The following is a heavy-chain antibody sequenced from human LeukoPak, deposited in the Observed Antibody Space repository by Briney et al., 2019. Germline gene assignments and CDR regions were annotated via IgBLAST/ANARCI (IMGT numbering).Heavy chain of an antibody. CDR1: GYTFTGYY. V-gene: IGHV1-2*06. D-gene: IGHD2-2*01. CDR3: ACSSTSGNDAFDI. Sequence: GASVKVSCTASGYTFTGYYMHWVRQAPGQGLEWMGRINPNSGGTNYAQKFQGRVTMTRDTSISTAYMELSRLRSDDTAVYYCACSSTSGNDAFDIWGQGTMVTVSS. CDR2: INPNSGGT. J-gene: IGHJ3*02.